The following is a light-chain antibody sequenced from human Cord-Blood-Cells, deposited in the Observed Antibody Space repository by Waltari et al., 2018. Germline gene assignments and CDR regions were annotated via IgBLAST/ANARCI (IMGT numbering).Light chain of an antibody. CDR1: TALNVGTSS. J-gene: IGLJ3*02. CDR2: YKSDSDK. V-gene: IGLV5-45*01. Sequence: QPVLTQPASLSAPPGASVSLPCSLRTALNVGTSSVYSYHQRPGSPPQYLLRYKSDSDKQQGSGVPSRFSGSKEASANAGILLISGLQSEDEADYYCMIWHSSAWVFGGGTKLTVL. CDR3: MIWHSSAWV.